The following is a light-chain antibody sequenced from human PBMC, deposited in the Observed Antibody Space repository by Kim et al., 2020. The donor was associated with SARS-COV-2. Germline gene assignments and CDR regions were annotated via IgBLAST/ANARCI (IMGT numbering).Light chain of an antibody. J-gene: IGKJ2*01. V-gene: IGKV1-33*01. CDR3: QQYDIPPYT. CDR2: DAS. Sequence: SATVGDRVTITCQASQDIRNYLNWYQQKAEKAPKLLIYDASNLEAGVPSRLSGSGSGTDFTFTISSLQPEDIATYYCQQYDIPPYTFGQGTKLEI. CDR1: QDIRNY.